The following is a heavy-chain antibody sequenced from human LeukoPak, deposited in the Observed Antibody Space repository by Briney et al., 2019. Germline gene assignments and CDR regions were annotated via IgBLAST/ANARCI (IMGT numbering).Heavy chain of an antibody. Sequence: GGTLRLSCAASGVTFSNYDRHWIRQAPGKGLEWMAIMWYDGSNKYYAASVKGRFTISRDNSRNTLYLQMNSLRAEDTAVYYCARDVRFSSAYYYYGMDVWGQGTMVTVS. V-gene: IGHV3-33*01. CDR2: MWYDGSNK. D-gene: IGHD3-3*01. J-gene: IGHJ6*02. CDR1: GVTFSNYD. CDR3: ARDVRFSSAYYYYGMDV.